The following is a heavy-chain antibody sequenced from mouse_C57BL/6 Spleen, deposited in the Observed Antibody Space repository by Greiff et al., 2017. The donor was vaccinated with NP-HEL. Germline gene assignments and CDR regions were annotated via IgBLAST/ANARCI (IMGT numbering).Heavy chain of an antibody. CDR2: IYPRDGST. CDR3: ARSGNYSQERFAY. CDR1: GYTFTSYD. V-gene: IGHV1-85*01. J-gene: IGHJ3*01. Sequence: QVQLKESGPELVKPGASVKLSCKASGYTFTSYDINWVKQRPGQGLEWIGWIYPRDGSTKYNEKFKGKATLTVDTSSSTAYMELHSLTSEDSAVYCCARSGNYSQERFAYWGQGTLVTVSA. D-gene: IGHD1-1*01.